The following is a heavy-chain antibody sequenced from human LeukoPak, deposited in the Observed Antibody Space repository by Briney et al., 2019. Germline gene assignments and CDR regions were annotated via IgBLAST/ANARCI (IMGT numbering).Heavy chain of an antibody. CDR2: ISVGGNYI. V-gene: IGHV3-21*05. D-gene: IGHD5-18*01. CDR1: GFTFSSYS. CDR3: AHSSGYAYGLDY. Sequence: GGSLRLSCAASGFTFSSYSINWVRQAPGKGLEWVSYISVGGNYIHYADTVKGRFTISRDDAKNSLYLQMNSLRAEDTAIYYCAHSSGYAYGLDYWGQGALVTVSS. J-gene: IGHJ4*02.